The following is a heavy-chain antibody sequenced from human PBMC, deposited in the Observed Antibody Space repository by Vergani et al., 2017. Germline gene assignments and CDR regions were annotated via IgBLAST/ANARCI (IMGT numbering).Heavy chain of an antibody. CDR3: AKDPGCGGSGGSCYHFDG. CDR1: GFTFSSYG. J-gene: IGHJ4*02. Sequence: QVQLVESGGGVVQPGRSLRLSCAASGFTFSSYGMHWVRQAPGKGLEWVAVISYDGSNKYYADSVKGRFTISRDNSKNTLYLQMNSLRAEDTAVYYCAKDPGCGGSGGSCYHFDGWGQASLVTVSS. D-gene: IGHD2-15*01. CDR2: ISYDGSNK. V-gene: IGHV3-30*18.